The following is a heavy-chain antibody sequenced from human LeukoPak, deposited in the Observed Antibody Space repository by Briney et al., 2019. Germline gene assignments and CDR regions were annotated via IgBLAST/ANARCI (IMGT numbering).Heavy chain of an antibody. Sequence: SETLSLTCTVSGGSISSYYWSWIRQPPGKGLEWIAYISDIGSINYNPSLKSRVTISLDTSKNQFSLKLSSVTAADTAVYYCAGHHPRNTVDFWGQGTLVTVSA. V-gene: IGHV4-59*08. CDR2: ISDIGSI. CDR3: AGHHPRNTVDF. D-gene: IGHD2/OR15-2a*01. CDR1: GGSISSYY. J-gene: IGHJ4*02.